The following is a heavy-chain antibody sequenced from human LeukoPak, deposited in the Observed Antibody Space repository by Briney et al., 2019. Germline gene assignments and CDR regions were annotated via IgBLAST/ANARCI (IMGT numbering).Heavy chain of an antibody. CDR2: IYHSGST. Sequence: PSETLSLTCAVSGGSISSGGYSWSWIRQPPGKGLEWIGYIYHSGSTYYNPSLKSRVTISVDRSKNQFSLKLSSVTAADTAVYYCAGFTISGVFPSWGQGTLVTVSS. V-gene: IGHV4-30-2*02. D-gene: IGHD3-3*01. CDR3: AGFTISGVFPS. J-gene: IGHJ5*02. CDR1: GGSISSGGYS.